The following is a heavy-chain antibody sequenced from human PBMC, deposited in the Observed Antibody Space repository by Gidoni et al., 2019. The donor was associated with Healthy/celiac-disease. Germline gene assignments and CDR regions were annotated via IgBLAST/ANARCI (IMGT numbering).Heavy chain of an antibody. Sequence: EVQLLESGGGLVQPGVSLRLSCAASGFTFSSYAMRWVCQAPGKGREWGSAISGSGGRTYYADSVKGRFTISRDNAKNTLYLQRNSLRAEDTAVYYCAKSGYGFDYWGQGTLVTVSS. CDR3: AKSGYGFDY. J-gene: IGHJ4*02. CDR2: ISGSGGRT. D-gene: IGHD5-18*01. V-gene: IGHV3-23*01. CDR1: GFTFSSYA.